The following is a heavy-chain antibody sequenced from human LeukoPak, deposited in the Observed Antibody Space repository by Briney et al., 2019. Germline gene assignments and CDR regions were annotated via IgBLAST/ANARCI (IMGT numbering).Heavy chain of an antibody. CDR3: AKEPHFGVVTSFGY. J-gene: IGHJ4*02. V-gene: IGHV3-23*01. D-gene: IGHD3-3*01. CDR1: GFTFTNCA. CDR2: LTGSGDGT. Sequence: GGSLRLSCATSGFTFTNCAMSWVRQAPGKGLEWVSGLTGSGDGTYYADSVKGRFTISRDNSKYTLYLQMNSLRAEDTAVYYCAKEPHFGVVTSFGYWGQGTLVTVSS.